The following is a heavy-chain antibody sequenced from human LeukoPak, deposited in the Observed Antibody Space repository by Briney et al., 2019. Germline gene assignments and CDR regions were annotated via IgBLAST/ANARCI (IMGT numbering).Heavy chain of an antibody. D-gene: IGHD3/OR15-3a*01. CDR3: AADVLGTGYHFDY. V-gene: IGHV1-58*02. Sequence: SVKLSCKAFGFTFTSSAMQWVRQGRGQRLEWIGWIVVGSGNTNYAQKFQERVTITRDMSTSTAYMELSSLRSEDTAVYYCAADVLGTGYHFDYWGQGTLVTVSS. J-gene: IGHJ4*02. CDR2: IVVGSGNT. CDR1: GFTFTSSA.